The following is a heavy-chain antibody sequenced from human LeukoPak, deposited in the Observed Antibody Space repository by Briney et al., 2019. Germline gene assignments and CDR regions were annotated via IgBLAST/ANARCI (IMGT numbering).Heavy chain of an antibody. V-gene: IGHV1-69*13. Sequence: ASVKVSCKASGGTFSSYAISWVRQAPGQGLEWMGGIIPIFGTANYAQKFQGRVTITADESTSTAYMELSSLRSEDTAVYYCARELAGIDAFDIWGQGTMVTVSS. CDR2: IIPIFGTA. D-gene: IGHD6-19*01. CDR1: GGTFSSYA. CDR3: ARELAGIDAFDI. J-gene: IGHJ3*02.